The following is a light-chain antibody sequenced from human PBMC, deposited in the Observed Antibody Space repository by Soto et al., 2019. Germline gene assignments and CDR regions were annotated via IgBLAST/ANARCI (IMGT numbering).Light chain of an antibody. CDR2: EVN. J-gene: IGLJ1*01. CDR3: SSYAGSSNV. Sequence: QPALTQPPSTSGSPGQSVATSCTGTSSNVGGYNYVSWYQQHPGKAPKLMIYEVNKRPSGVPDRFSGSKSGNTASLTVSGLQAEDEADYYCSSYAGSSNVFGTGTKVTVL. CDR1: SSNVGGYNY. V-gene: IGLV2-8*01.